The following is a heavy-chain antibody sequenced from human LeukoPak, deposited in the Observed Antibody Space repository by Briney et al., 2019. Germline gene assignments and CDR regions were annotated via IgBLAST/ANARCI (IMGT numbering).Heavy chain of an antibody. CDR3: ARDGAHYCDSSGCFDY. CDR1: GGSISSGGYY. D-gene: IGHD3-22*01. CDR2: IYYSGST. Sequence: PSQTLSLTCTVSGGSISSGGYYWNWIRQHPGKGLEWIGYIYYSGSTYYNPSLKSRVTISLDTSKNQFSLKLSSVTAADTAVYYCARDGAHYCDSSGCFDYWGQGTLVTVSS. J-gene: IGHJ4*02. V-gene: IGHV4-31*03.